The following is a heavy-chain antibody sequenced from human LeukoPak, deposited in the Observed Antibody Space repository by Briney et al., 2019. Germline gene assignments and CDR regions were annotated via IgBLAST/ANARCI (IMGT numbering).Heavy chain of an antibody. V-gene: IGHV3-23*01. CDR3: AKKHEGAVAGFSWFDP. CDR1: GFSFSIYA. D-gene: IGHD6-19*01. Sequence: GGSLRLSCAASGFSFSIYAMAWVRQAPGKGLEWVSGISGSAGNTYYADSVKDRFTISRDNSKDTLFLQMNSLRAEDTAIYYCAKKHEGAVAGFSWFDPWGQGTLVTVSS. CDR2: ISGSAGNT. J-gene: IGHJ5*02.